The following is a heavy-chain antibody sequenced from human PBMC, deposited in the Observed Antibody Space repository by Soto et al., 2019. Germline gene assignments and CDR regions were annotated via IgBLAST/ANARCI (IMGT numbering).Heavy chain of an antibody. CDR1: GGSISSGDYY. V-gene: IGHV4-30-4*01. Sequence: SETLSLTCTVSGGSISSGDYYWSWIRQPPGKGLEWIGYIYYSGSTYYNPSLKSRVTISVDTSKNQFSLKLSSVTAADTAVYYCARARDPYCSGGSCYSYYFDYWGQGTLVTVSS. CDR2: IYYSGST. D-gene: IGHD2-15*01. J-gene: IGHJ4*02. CDR3: ARARDPYCSGGSCYSYYFDY.